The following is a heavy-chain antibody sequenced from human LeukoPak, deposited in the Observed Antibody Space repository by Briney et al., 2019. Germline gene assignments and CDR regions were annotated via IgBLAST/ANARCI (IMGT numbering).Heavy chain of an antibody. CDR2: ISGSGGST. V-gene: IGHV3-23*01. D-gene: IGHD4/OR15-4a*01. Sequence: PGGSLRLSCAASGFTFSSYAMSWVRQAPGKGLEWVSTISGSGGSTYYADSVKGRFTISRDNSKNTLYLQMNSLRAEDTAVYYCAKTPYGGTVGYFDYWGQGTLVTVSS. CDR1: GFTFSSYA. CDR3: AKTPYGGTVGYFDY. J-gene: IGHJ4*02.